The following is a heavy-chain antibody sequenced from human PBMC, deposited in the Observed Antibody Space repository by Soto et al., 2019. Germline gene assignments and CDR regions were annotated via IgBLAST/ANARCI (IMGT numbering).Heavy chain of an antibody. CDR1: GGSISSGGYT. D-gene: IGHD6-13*01. V-gene: IGHV4-61*02. J-gene: IGHJ5*02. Sequence: SETLSLTCSVSGGSISSGGYTWSWIRQPAGKGLEWIGRIYTSGSTNYNPSLKSRVTMSVDTSKNQFSLKLSSVTAADTAVYYCARDKSLYSSSWYGVEVNWFDPWGQGTLVTVSS. CDR3: ARDKSLYSSSWYGVEVNWFDP. CDR2: IYTSGST.